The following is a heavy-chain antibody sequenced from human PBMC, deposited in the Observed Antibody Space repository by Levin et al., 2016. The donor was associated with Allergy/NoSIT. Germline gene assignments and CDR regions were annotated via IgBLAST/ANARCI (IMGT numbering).Heavy chain of an antibody. D-gene: IGHD1-1*01. V-gene: IGHV3-23*01. Sequence: WIRQPPGKGLEWVSAINSGGRMYYADSVKGRFSISRDISKNTVSLQLNSLRVDDTAVYYCAKEQPCDRTCHIDYWGRGTLVTVSS. CDR3: AKEQPCDRTCHIDY. CDR2: INSGGRM. J-gene: IGHJ4*01.